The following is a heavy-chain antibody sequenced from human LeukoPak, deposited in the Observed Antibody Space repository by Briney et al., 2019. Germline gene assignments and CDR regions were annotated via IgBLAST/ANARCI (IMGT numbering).Heavy chain of an antibody. CDR1: GYTFTSYG. CDR3: TRDFVTCGYLYNWFDP. Sequence: ASVKVSCKASGYTFTSYGISWVQQAPGQGLEWMGWINPYNGNTNYAQKLQGRVTMTTDTSTSTAYTELKSLRSDDRAVYYCTRDFVTCGYLYNWFDPWGQGTLVTVSS. D-gene: IGHD2-21*01. CDR2: INPYNGNT. J-gene: IGHJ5*01. V-gene: IGHV1-18*01.